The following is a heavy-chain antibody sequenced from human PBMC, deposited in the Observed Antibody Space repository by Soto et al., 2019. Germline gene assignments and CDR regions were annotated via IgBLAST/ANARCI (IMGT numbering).Heavy chain of an antibody. CDR2: IYPSDSDS. V-gene: IGHV5-51*01. D-gene: IGHD6-6*01. J-gene: IGHJ4*02. Sequence: PGESLKISCKASGYSFTSYWIGWVRQMPGKGLEWMGVIYPSDSDSRYSTSFQGQVTSSADKSIRTVYLQWSSLKASDTAMYYCARLPVIYSSSSGYFDYWGQGALVTVSS. CDR3: ARLPVIYSSSSGYFDY. CDR1: GYSFTSYW.